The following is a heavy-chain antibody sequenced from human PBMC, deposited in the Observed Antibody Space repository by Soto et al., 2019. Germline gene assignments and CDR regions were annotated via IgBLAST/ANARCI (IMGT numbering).Heavy chain of an antibody. CDR2: IIPIFGTA. CDR1: GYSLTELS. V-gene: IGHV1-69*13. Sequence: SVKVSCKVSGYSLTELSIHWVRQAPGEGLEWMGGIIPIFGTANYAQKFQGRVTITADESTSTAYMELSSLRSEDTAVYYCARDSVSVGPFDYWGQGTLVTVSS. D-gene: IGHD2-2*01. J-gene: IGHJ4*02. CDR3: ARDSVSVGPFDY.